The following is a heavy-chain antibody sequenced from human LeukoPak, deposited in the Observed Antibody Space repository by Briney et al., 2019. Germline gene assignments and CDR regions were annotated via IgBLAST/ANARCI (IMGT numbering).Heavy chain of an antibody. J-gene: IGHJ4*02. Sequence: GGSLRLSCAASEFTFSNYALHWVRQAPGKGLEWVAVISYDGSNKYYADSVKGRFTISRDNSKNTLYLQMNSLRAEDTAVYYCAKDKGDTMIVVVTYFDYWGQGTLVTVSS. CDR3: AKDKGDTMIVVVTYFDY. D-gene: IGHD3-22*01. CDR2: ISYDGSNK. CDR1: EFTFSNYA. V-gene: IGHV3-30*04.